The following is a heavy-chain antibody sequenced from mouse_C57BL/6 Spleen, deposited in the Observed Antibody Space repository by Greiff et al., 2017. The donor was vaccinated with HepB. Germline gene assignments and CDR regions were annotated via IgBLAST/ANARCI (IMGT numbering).Heavy chain of an antibody. Sequence: VQLQQSGPELVKPGASVKISCKASGYAFSSSWMNWVKQRPGKGLEWIGRIYPGDGDTNYNGMFKGKATLTADKSSSTAYMQLSSLTSEDSAVYFCASLYYYGSSLDYWGQGTTLTVSS. CDR3: ASLYYYGSSLDY. D-gene: IGHD1-1*01. V-gene: IGHV1-82*01. CDR2: IYPGDGDT. CDR1: GYAFSSSW. J-gene: IGHJ2*01.